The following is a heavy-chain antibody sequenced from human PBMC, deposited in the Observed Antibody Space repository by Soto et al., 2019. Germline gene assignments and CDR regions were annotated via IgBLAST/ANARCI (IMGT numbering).Heavy chain of an antibody. CDR3: ARGGSTVTTFSF. D-gene: IGHD4-17*01. J-gene: IGHJ1*01. V-gene: IGHV4-30-2*01. CDR2: IYHSGST. CDR1: GGSISSGGYS. Sequence: QLQLQESGSGLVKPSQTLSLTCAVSGGSISSGGYSWSWIPQQPGKGLEWIGNIYHSGSTNYNTSVKSRVTISVDRSKTQFSLKLSFVTAADTAVYYCARGGSTVTTFSFWGQGTLVTVSS.